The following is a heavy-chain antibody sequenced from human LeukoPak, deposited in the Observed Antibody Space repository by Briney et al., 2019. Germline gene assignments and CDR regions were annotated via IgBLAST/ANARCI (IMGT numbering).Heavy chain of an antibody. CDR1: GVSIRSYY. CDR2: IHYSGST. CDR3: ARGGQVVVTAISLNYYYYMDV. V-gene: IGHV4-59*08. J-gene: IGHJ6*03. Sequence: SETLSLTCTVSGVSIRSYYWSWIRQPPGKGLEWIGYIHYSGSTNYNPSLKSRVTISVDTSKNQFSLKLSSVTAADTAVYYCARGGQVVVTAISLNYYYYMDVWGKGTTVTISS. D-gene: IGHD2-21*02.